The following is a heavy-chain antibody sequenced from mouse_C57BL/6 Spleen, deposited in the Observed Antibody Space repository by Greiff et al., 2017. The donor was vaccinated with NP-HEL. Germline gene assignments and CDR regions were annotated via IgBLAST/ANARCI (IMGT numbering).Heavy chain of an antibody. D-gene: IGHD1-1*01. CDR1: GYTFTSYT. CDR3: ARIASYGSSYDYFDY. J-gene: IGHJ2*01. CDR2: INPSSGYT. Sequence: QVQLKQSGAELARPGASVKMSCKASGYTFTSYTMHWVKQRPGQGLEWIGYINPSSGYTKYNQKFKDKATLTADKSSSTAYMQLSSLTSEDSAVYYCARIASYGSSYDYFDYWGQGTTLTVSS. V-gene: IGHV1-4*01.